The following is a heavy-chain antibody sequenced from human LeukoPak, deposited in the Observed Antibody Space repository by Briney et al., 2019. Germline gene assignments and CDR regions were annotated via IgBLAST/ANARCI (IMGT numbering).Heavy chain of an antibody. CDR3: ARSPHILTGENFDY. D-gene: IGHD3-9*01. CDR1: GYTFTGNY. V-gene: IGHV1-2*02. Sequence: GASVKVSCKASGYTFTGNYMHWVRQAPGQGLEWMGWINPNHGDTNYAQKFQDRASMTRGTSVSTAYMHLSRLRSADTAVYYCARSPHILTGENFDYWGQGTLLTVSS. J-gene: IGHJ4*02. CDR2: INPNHGDT.